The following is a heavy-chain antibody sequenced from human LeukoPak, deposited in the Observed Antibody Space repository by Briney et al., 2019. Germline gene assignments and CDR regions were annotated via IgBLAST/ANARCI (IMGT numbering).Heavy chain of an antibody. CDR3: ATNGIAAAGTGWFDP. CDR2: IYYSGST. J-gene: IGHJ5*02. CDR1: GGSISSSSYY. V-gene: IGHV4-39*07. D-gene: IGHD6-13*01. Sequence: SETLSLTCTVSGGSISSSSYYWGWIRQPPGKGLEWIGSIYYSGSTYYNPSLKSRVTISVDTSKNQFSLKLSSVTAPDTAVYYCATNGIAAAGTGWFDPWGQGTLVTVSS.